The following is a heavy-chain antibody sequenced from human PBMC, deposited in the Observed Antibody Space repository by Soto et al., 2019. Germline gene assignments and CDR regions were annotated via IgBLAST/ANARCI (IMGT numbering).Heavy chain of an antibody. Sequence: EVKLVESGGGLVQPGRYLKISCAASGFTFDDFAMHWVRLAPGKGLEWVSGMNWNGDSKAYAASVKGRFTISRDNAKNSLELEMNSLRPEDTGFYYCTRVSIKSKWLRFNLFDACGQGILVSVAS. CDR1: GFTFDDFA. CDR2: MNWNGDSK. J-gene: IGHJ5*02. D-gene: IGHD3-22*01. CDR3: TRVSIKSKWLRFNLFDA. V-gene: IGHV3-9*01.